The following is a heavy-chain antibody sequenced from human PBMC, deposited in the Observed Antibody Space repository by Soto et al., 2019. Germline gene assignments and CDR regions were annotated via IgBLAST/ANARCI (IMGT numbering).Heavy chain of an antibody. CDR3: ARSQLAQDYYYYYGMDV. Sequence: SETLSLTCAVSGGSISSSNWWSWVRQPPGKGLEWIGEIYHSGSTNYNPSLKSRVTISVDKSKNQFSLKLSSVTAADTAVYYCARSQLAQDYYYYYGMDVWGQGTTVTVSS. CDR1: GGSISSSNW. CDR2: IYHSGST. J-gene: IGHJ6*02. D-gene: IGHD6-13*01. V-gene: IGHV4-4*02.